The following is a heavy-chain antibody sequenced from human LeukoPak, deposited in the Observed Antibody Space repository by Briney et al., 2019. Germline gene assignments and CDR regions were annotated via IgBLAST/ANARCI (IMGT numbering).Heavy chain of an antibody. Sequence: PGGSLRLSCAASGFTFSSYWMSWVRQAPGKGLEWVANIKKDGSNKYYADSVKGRFTISRDNSKNTLYLQMNSLRAEDTAVYYCAKDRGSLSIDYWGQGTLVTVSS. D-gene: IGHD3-10*01. J-gene: IGHJ4*02. V-gene: IGHV3-7*01. CDR2: IKKDGSNK. CDR3: AKDRGSLSIDY. CDR1: GFTFSSYW.